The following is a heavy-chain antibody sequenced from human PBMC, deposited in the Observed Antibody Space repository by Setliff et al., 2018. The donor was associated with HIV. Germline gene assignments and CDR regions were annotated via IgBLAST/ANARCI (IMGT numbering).Heavy chain of an antibody. Sequence: SETLSLTCTVSGGSINITNFYWAWIRQPPGKGLEWLGSIYYSGTTYVHPSLKSRVTISIDTFKSQFSLKLRSVNAADTAVYYCASWGTGSNSGFDYWGRGTLVTVSS. CDR1: GGSINITNFY. CDR2: IYYSGTT. D-gene: IGHD3-16*01. CDR3: ASWGTGSNSGFDY. J-gene: IGHJ4*02. V-gene: IGHV4-39*07.